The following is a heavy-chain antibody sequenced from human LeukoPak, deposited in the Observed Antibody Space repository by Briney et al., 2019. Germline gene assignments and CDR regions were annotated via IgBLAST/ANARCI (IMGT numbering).Heavy chain of an antibody. Sequence: GESLKIPFKGSGYSFTSYWIGWVRQMPGKGLEWMGIIYPGDSDTRYSPSFQGQVTISADKSISTAYLQWSSLKASDTAMYYCARGPYYDSSGYPERWFDPWGQGTLVTVSS. V-gene: IGHV5-51*01. CDR3: ARGPYYDSSGYPERWFDP. CDR2: IYPGDSDT. D-gene: IGHD3-22*01. J-gene: IGHJ5*02. CDR1: GYSFTSYW.